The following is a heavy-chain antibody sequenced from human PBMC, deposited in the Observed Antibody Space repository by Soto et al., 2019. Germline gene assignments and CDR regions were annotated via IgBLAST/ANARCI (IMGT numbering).Heavy chain of an antibody. CDR2: MNPNSGNT. V-gene: IGHV1-8*01. CDR3: ARGWRLRRPTPFDI. D-gene: IGHD5-12*01. Sequence: ASVKVSCKASGYTFTSYDINWVRQATGQGLEWMGWMNPNSGNTGYAQKFQGRVTMTRNTSISTAYMELSSLRSEDTAVYYCARGWRLRRPTPFDIWGQGTMVTVSS. J-gene: IGHJ3*02. CDR1: GYTFTSYD.